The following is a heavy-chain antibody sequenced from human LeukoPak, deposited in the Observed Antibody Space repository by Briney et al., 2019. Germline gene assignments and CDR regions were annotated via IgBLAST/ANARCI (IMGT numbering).Heavy chain of an antibody. D-gene: IGHD5-18*01. CDR2: IRYDGSNK. Sequence: GGSLRLSCAASGFTFSSYGMHWVRQAPGKGLERVAFIRYDGSNKYHADSVKGRFTISRDNSKNTLYLQMNSLRAEDTAVYYCARGPQFSRRKNRIQLWSCFDYWGQGTLVTVSS. CDR1: GFTFSSYG. CDR3: ARGPQFSRRKNRIQLWSCFDY. J-gene: IGHJ4*02. V-gene: IGHV3-30*02.